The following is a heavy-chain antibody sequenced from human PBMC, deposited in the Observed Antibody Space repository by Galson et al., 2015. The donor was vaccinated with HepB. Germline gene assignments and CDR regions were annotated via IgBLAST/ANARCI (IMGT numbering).Heavy chain of an antibody. CDR1: GGSISSYY. CDR3: ARVSEMASTYDAFEI. D-gene: IGHD5-24*01. CDR2: IYYSGST. V-gene: IGHV4-59*01. J-gene: IGHJ3*02. Sequence: ETLSLTCTVSGGSISSYYWSWIRQPPGKGLEWIGYIYYSGSTNYNPSLKSRVTISVDTSKNQFSLKLSSVTAADTAVYYCARVSEMASTYDAFEIWGQGTMVTVSS.